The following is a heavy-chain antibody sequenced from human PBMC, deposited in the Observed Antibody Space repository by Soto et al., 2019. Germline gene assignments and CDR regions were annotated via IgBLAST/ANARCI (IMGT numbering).Heavy chain of an antibody. V-gene: IGHV6-1*01. J-gene: IGHJ6*02. D-gene: IGHD1-26*01. CDR1: GDSVSSNRAA. CDR2: TYYRSKWYN. Sequence: SKTLSLTCAISGDSVSSNRAAWNWIRQSPSRGLEWLGRTYYRSKWYNDYAVSVKSRITINPGTSKNQFSLQLNSVTPEDTAVYYCARERQGGSYPNYYLGGDVWGQGTTVTDS. CDR3: ARERQGGSYPNYYLGGDV.